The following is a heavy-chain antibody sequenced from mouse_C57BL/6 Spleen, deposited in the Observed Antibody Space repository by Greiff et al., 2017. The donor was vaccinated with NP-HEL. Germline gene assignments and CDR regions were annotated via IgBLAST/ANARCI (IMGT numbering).Heavy chain of an antibody. CDR3: ARFEDGYYAMDY. CDR2: INPNNGGT. J-gene: IGHJ4*01. Sequence: DVQLQESGPELVKPGASVKIPCKASGYTFTDYNMDWVKQSHGKSLEWIGDINPNNGGTIYNQKFKGKATLTVDKSSSTAYMELRSLTSEDTAVYYCARFEDGYYAMDYWGQGTSVTVSS. V-gene: IGHV1-18*01. CDR1: GYTFTDYN. D-gene: IGHD2-3*01.